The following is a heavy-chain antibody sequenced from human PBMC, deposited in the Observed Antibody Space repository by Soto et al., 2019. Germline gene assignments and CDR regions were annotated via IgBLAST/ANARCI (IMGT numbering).Heavy chain of an antibody. V-gene: IGHV4-39*01. J-gene: IGHJ4*02. D-gene: IGHD3-22*01. CDR1: GGSISSSSYY. Sequence: SETLSLTCTVSGGSISSSSYYWGWIRQPPGKGLEWIGSIYYSGSTYYNPSLKSRVTISVDTSKNQFSLKLGSVTAADTAVYYCARQYYYDSSGYYFDYWGQGTLVTVSS. CDR2: IYYSGST. CDR3: ARQYYYDSSGYYFDY.